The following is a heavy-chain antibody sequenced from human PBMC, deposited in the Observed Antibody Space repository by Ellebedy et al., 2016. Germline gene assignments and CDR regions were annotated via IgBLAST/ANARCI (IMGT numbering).Heavy chain of an antibody. D-gene: IGHD3-10*01. J-gene: IGHJ4*02. CDR2: IYYSGST. Sequence: SETLSLXCTVSGGSISSSSYYWGWIRQPPGKGLEWIGSIYYSGSTYYNPSLKSRVTISVDTSKNQFSLKLSSVTAADTAVYYCAREGYYYGSGIRDYWGQGTLVTVSS. CDR1: GGSISSSSYY. V-gene: IGHV4-39*07. CDR3: AREGYYYGSGIRDY.